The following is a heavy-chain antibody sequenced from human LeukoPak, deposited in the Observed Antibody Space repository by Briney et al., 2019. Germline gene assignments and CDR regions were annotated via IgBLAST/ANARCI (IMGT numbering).Heavy chain of an antibody. J-gene: IGHJ5*02. D-gene: IGHD5-18*01. CDR1: GYTFTSYY. CDR3: ARGSAMVTTYRGGNWFDP. V-gene: IGHV1-46*01. Sequence: GASVKVSCKASGYTFTSYYMHWVRQAPGQGLEWMGIINPSGGSTSYAQKFQGRVTMTRDTSTSTVYMELSRLRSDDTAVYYCARGSAMVTTYRGGNWFDPWGQGTLVTVSS. CDR2: INPSGGST.